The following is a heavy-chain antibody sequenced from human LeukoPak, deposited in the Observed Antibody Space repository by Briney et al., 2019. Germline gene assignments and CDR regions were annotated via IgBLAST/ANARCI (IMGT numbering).Heavy chain of an antibody. CDR2: INPNSGGT. J-gene: IGHJ4*02. V-gene: IGHV1-2*02. D-gene: IGHD5-18*01. CDR3: AREGGYSYVVDY. CDR1: GYTFTGYY. Sequence: ASVKVSCKASGYTFTGYYMHWVPQAPGQGLEWMGWINPNSGGTNYAQKFQGRVTMTRDTSISTAYMELSRLRSDDTAVYYCAREGGYSYVVDYWGQGTLVTVSS.